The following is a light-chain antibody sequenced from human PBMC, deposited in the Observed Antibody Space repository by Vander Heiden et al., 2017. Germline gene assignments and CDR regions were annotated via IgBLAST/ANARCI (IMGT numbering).Light chain of an antibody. J-gene: IGKJ1*01. CDR2: RAS. CDR1: QSITSW. V-gene: IGKV1-5*03. Sequence: DIQMTQSPSTLSASVGDRVTITCRASQSITSWLAWYQQKPGKAPKLLIYRASNLESGVPSSFSGSGSGTEFTLTINSLQPDDFGTYYCQQDDSFPWTFGQGTKVEIK. CDR3: QQDDSFPWT.